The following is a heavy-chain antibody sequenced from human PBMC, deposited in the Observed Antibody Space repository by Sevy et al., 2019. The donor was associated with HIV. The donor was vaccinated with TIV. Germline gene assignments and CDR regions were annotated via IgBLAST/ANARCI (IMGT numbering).Heavy chain of an antibody. CDR1: GFTFSNAW. Sequence: GGSLRLSCAASGFTFSNAWMSWVRQAPGKGLEWVGRIKSKTDGGKTDYAAPVKGRFTISRDDSQNTLYLQMNSLKTEDTAVYYCTTDPPVFYWGQGTLVTVSS. V-gene: IGHV3-15*01. CDR2: IKSKTDGGKT. CDR3: TTDPPVFY. J-gene: IGHJ4*02.